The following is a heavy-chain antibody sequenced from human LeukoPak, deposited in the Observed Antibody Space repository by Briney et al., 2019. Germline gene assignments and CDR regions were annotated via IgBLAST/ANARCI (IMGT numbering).Heavy chain of an antibody. J-gene: IGHJ4*02. CDR2: IYISGST. Sequence: SETLSLTCTVSGGSISSGNYFWTWIRQPAGKGLEWLGRIYISGSTNYNSSLKSRVTIAVDTSKNQFSLKLTSVTAADTAVYYCARASRYYYDSSGYYYALDYWGQGTLVTVSS. CDR1: GGSISSGNYF. CDR3: ARASRYYYDSSGYYYALDY. D-gene: IGHD3-22*01. V-gene: IGHV4-61*02.